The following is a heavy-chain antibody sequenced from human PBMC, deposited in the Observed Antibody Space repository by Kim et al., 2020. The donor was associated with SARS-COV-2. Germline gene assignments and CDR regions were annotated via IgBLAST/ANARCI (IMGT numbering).Heavy chain of an antibody. Sequence: GGSLRLSCAASGFTFSNCAMSWVRQAPGKGLEWVSAISDSAGDTYYTDSVKGRFTISRDNSRNSLFLQMSSLRAEDTAVYYCAKARVARIHRDSFEIWGQGTMVTVSS. CDR2: ISDSAGDT. V-gene: IGHV3-23*01. D-gene: IGHD5-12*01. CDR3: AKARVARIHRDSFEI. J-gene: IGHJ3*02. CDR1: GFTFSNCA.